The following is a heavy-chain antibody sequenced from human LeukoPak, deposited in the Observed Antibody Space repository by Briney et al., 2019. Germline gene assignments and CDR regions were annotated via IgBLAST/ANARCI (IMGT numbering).Heavy chain of an antibody. V-gene: IGHV3-48*01. CDR3: ARDRIKSGSYYFDY. CDR1: AFTFSDYS. Sequence: GGSLRLSCAASAFTFSDYSMNWVRQAPGKGPEWVSYISGRSSTIYYADSVKGRFTISRDNAKNSMYLQMNSLRAEDTAVYYCARDRIKSGSYYFDYWGQGTLVTVSS. D-gene: IGHD1-26*01. J-gene: IGHJ4*02. CDR2: ISGRSSTI.